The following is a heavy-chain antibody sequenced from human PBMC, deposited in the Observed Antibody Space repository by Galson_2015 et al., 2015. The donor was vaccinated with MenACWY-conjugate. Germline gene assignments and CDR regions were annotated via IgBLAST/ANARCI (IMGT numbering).Heavy chain of an antibody. CDR2: INAGNGNI. J-gene: IGHJ1*01. V-gene: IGHV1-3*01. D-gene: IGHD3-10*01. CDR1: GYTFTSFA. Sequence: SVKVSCKASGYTFTSFAMHWVRQAPGQSLEWMGWINAGNGNIKYSEKFQGRVTITMDTSANTADMELSSLRSEDTAVYFCARSPRDYDSGTDSLHYWGQGPLVTVSS. CDR3: ARSPRDYDSGTDSLHY.